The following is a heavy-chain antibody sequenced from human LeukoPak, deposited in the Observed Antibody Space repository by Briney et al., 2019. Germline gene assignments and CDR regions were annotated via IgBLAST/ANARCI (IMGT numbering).Heavy chain of an antibody. CDR1: GFTFSSYW. CDR2: IKQDGSEK. CDR3: ARGGDLWELPTYYFDY. Sequence: VGSLRLSCAASGFTFSSYWMSWVRQAPGKGLEWVANIKQDGSEKYYVDSVKGRFTISRDNAKNSLYLQMNSLRAEDTAVYYCARGGDLWELPTYYFDYWGQGTLVTVSS. J-gene: IGHJ4*02. V-gene: IGHV3-7*01. D-gene: IGHD1-26*01.